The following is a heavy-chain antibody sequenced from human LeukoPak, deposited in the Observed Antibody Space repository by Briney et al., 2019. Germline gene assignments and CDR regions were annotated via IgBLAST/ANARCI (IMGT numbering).Heavy chain of an antibody. CDR2: ISYDGSNK. CDR1: EFTFSSYA. V-gene: IGHV3-30-3*01. D-gene: IGHD3-9*01. J-gene: IGHJ6*02. Sequence: GGSLRLSCAASEFTFSSYAMHWVRQAPGKGLEWVAVISYDGSNKYYADSVKGRFTISRDNSKNTLYLQMNSLRAEDTAVYYCARSSQLTGSYYYYGMDVWGQGTTVTVSS. CDR3: ARSSQLTGSYYYYGMDV.